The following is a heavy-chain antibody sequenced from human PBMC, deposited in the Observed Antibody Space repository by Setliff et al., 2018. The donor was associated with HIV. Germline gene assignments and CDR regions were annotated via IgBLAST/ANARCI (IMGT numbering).Heavy chain of an antibody. V-gene: IGHV1-69*04. D-gene: IGHD3-3*01. CDR2: IVPTLGSV. J-gene: IGHJ5*02. Sequence: ASVPVSCKASGDTFRSYAIRWVRQAPGQGLEWMGRIVPTLGSVNYAQKFQGRVTITADKPTTTVYMQIVGLTSEDTAIYYCARVIGDDFWSGTSNWFDPWG. CDR3: ARVIGDDFWSGTSNWFDP. CDR1: GDTFRSYA.